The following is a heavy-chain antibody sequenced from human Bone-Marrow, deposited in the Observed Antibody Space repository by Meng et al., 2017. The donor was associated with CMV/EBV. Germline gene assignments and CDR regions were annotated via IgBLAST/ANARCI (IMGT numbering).Heavy chain of an antibody. CDR3: AREGVARLFWFPNWFDP. CDR1: GYTFTGYD. V-gene: IGHV1-2*02. CDR2: INPNSGST. D-gene: IGHD6-6*01. J-gene: IGHJ5*02. Sequence: ASVKVSCKASGYTFTGYDMHWVRQAPGQGLEWMGWINPNSGSTNYAQKFQGRVTMTRDTSISTAYMELSRLRSDDTAVYYCAREGVARLFWFPNWFDPWGQGTMVTVSS.